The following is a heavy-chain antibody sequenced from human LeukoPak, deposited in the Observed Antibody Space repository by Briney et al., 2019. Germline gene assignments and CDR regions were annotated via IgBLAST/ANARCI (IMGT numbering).Heavy chain of an antibody. D-gene: IGHD1-26*01. CDR1: GFTCSDYY. V-gene: IGHV3-11*01. CDR3: ARGGVFTPMAEFDY. J-gene: IGHJ4*02. CDR2: ISSGGSTI. Sequence: GGSLRLSCEASGFTCSDYYMTWIRQAPGKGLEWVSYISSGGSTIYYADSVKGRFTISRDNAKNSLTLQMNSLRAEDTGVYYCARGGVFTPMAEFDYWGQGTLVTVSS.